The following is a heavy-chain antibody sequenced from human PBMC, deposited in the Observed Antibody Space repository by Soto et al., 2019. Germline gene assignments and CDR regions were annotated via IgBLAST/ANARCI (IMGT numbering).Heavy chain of an antibody. D-gene: IGHD4-17*01. CDR2: ISSSSSYI. V-gene: IGHV3-21*01. CDR1: GFTFSSYS. Sequence: GGSLRLSCAASGFTFSSYSMSWVRQAPGKGLEWVSSISSSSSYIYYADSVKGRFTISRDNAKNSLYLQMNSLRAEDTAVYYCARSKRTVTPFLDYWGQGTLVTVSS. J-gene: IGHJ4*02. CDR3: ARSKRTVTPFLDY.